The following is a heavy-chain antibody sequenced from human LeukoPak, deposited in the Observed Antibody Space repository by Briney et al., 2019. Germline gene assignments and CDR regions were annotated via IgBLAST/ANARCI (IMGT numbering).Heavy chain of an antibody. CDR2: IATSDTTT. Sequence: GGSLRLSCVASGFTFSSSEMNWGRQAPGKGLEWISYIATSDTTTHYADSVKGRFTISRDNAKNSLYLQMSSLRAEDTAVYYCAELGITMTGGVWGKGTTVTSAS. CDR3: AELGITMTGGV. J-gene: IGHJ6*04. CDR1: GFTFSSSE. V-gene: IGHV3-48*03. D-gene: IGHD3-10*02.